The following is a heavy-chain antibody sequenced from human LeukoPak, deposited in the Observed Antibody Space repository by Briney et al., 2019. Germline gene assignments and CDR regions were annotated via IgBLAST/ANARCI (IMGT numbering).Heavy chain of an antibody. V-gene: IGHV4-30-4*01. D-gene: IGHD6-13*01. J-gene: IGHJ4*02. CDR2: IYYSGST. CDR3: AIGVAGYSSSWHFDY. Sequence: SQTLSLTCTVSGGSISSGDYYWSWIRQPPGKGLEWIGYIYYSGSTYYNPSLKSRVTISVDTSKNQFPLKLSSVTAADTAVYYCAIGVAGYSSSWHFDYWGQGTLVTL. CDR1: GGSISSGDYY.